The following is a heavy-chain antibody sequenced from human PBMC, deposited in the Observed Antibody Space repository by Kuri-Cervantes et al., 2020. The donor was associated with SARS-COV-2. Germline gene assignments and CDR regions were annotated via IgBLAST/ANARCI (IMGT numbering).Heavy chain of an antibody. CDR2: IYYSGST. V-gene: IGHV4-59*12. CDR1: GGSISSYY. D-gene: IGHD6-6*01. J-gene: IGHJ4*02. CDR3: ARVIEYSSSSAMYYFDY. Sequence: SETLSLTCTVSGGSISSYYWSWIRQPPGKGLEWIGYIYYSGSTNYNPSLKSRVTISVDTSKNQFSLKLSSVTAADTAVYYCARVIEYSSSSAMYYFDYWGQGTLVTVSS.